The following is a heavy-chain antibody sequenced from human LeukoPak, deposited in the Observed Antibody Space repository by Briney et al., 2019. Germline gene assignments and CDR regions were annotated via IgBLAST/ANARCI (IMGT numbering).Heavy chain of an antibody. CDR2: INSDGSAT. CDR1: GFTFSSYW. D-gene: IGHD4-11*01. V-gene: IGHV3-74*01. CDR3: ARAAYSDFPDY. Sequence: PGGSLRLSCAASGFTFSSYWMHWVRQAPGKGLVWVPHINSDGSATYSDSVKGRFTIFRDNAKNTVYLQMNSLRAEDTAVYYCARAAYSDFPDYWGQGTLVTVSS. J-gene: IGHJ4*02.